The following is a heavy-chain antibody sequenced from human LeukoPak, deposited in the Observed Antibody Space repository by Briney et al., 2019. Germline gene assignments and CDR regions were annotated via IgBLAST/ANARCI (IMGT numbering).Heavy chain of an antibody. CDR1: GYSFTSYW. Sequence: GESLKISRKGAGYSFTSYWIGWVRQLPGKGLEWMGIIYPGDSDTRYSPSFQGQVTISADKSISTAYLQWSSLKASDTAMYYCARHRGSSSWSRFDYWGQGTLVTVSS. V-gene: IGHV5-51*01. CDR3: ARHRGSSSWSRFDY. CDR2: IYPGDSDT. D-gene: IGHD6-13*01. J-gene: IGHJ4*02.